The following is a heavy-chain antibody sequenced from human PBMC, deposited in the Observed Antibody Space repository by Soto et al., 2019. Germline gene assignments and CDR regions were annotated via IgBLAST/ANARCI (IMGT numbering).Heavy chain of an antibody. Sequence: GGSLRLSCSASGLTFSRYAMHWVRQAPGKGPEYVSAISSSGDSAYYADSVKCRFIISRDNSKDTLYLQMNSLRPDDLAVYYCVKGQSIAYGPDPWGQGALVTVSS. CDR2: ISSSGDSA. CDR1: GLTFSRYA. J-gene: IGHJ5*02. V-gene: IGHV3-64D*06. D-gene: IGHD6-6*01. CDR3: VKGQSIAYGPDP.